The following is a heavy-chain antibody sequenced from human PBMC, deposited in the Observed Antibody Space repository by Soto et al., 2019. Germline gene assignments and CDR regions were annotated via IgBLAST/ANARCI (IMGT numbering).Heavy chain of an antibody. CDR2: ISYDGSNK. J-gene: IGHJ3*02. D-gene: IGHD6-19*01. CDR3: AKAPHLSGWYRDAFDI. Sequence: GGSLRLSCAASGFTFSSYGMHWVRQAPGKGLEWVAVISYDGSNKYYADSVKGRFTISRDNSKNTLYLQMNSLRAEDTAVYYCAKAPHLSGWYRDAFDIWGQGTMVTVSS. V-gene: IGHV3-30*18. CDR1: GFTFSSYG.